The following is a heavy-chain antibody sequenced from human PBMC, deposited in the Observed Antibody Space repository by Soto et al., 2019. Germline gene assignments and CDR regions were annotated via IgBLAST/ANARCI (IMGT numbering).Heavy chain of an antibody. J-gene: IGHJ6*02. CDR1: GFTFSDYG. V-gene: IGHV3-33*01. D-gene: IGHD4-4*01. CDR2: IWYDGSNK. Sequence: QVQLVESGGGVVQPGRSLRLSCAASGFTFSDYGMHWVRQAPGRGLEWVAVIWYDGSNKYYADSVRGRFTISRDNSKNTLYLQMNSLRAEDTAVYYCARGLYSNSYAMDVWGQGTTVTVSS. CDR3: ARGLYSNSYAMDV.